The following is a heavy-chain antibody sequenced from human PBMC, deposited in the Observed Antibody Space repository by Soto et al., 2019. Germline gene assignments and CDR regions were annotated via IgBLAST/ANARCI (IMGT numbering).Heavy chain of an antibody. J-gene: IGHJ4*02. CDR2: INHSGST. D-gene: IGHD3-10*01. V-gene: IGHV4-34*01. Sequence: SETLSLTCAVYGGSFSGYYWTWIRQPPGTGLEWIGEINHSGSTNYNPSLKSRVTISVDTSKNQFSLKLSSVTAADTAVYYCARVALTMVRGVIIRGPYFDYWGQGTLVTVSS. CDR3: ARVALTMVRGVIIRGPYFDY. CDR1: GGSFSGYY.